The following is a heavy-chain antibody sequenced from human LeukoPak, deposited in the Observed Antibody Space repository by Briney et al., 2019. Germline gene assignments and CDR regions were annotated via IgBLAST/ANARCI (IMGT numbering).Heavy chain of an antibody. CDR2: IKNDGSST. V-gene: IGHV3-74*01. Sequence: GGSQRLSCAASGFTFSTYWMHWVRQAPGKGLVWVSRIKNDGSSTSYADSVKGRFTISRDGAKNTLFLQMNSLRAEDTAVYYCACYFYGMDVWGQGTTVTVSS. CDR3: ACYFYGMDV. J-gene: IGHJ6*02. CDR1: GFTFSTYW.